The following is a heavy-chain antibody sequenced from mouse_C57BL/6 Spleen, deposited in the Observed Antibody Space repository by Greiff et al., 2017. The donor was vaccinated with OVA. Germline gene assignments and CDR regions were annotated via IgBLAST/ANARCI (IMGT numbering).Heavy chain of an antibody. CDR2: IYPGDGDT. CDR3: ARVTTVVAPFDY. V-gene: IGHV1-82*01. Sequence: QVQLQQSGPELVKPGASVKISCKASGYAFSSSWMNWVKQRPGKGLEWIGRIYPGDGDTNYNGKFKGKATLTADKSSSTAYMQLSSLTSEDSAVYFCARVTTVVAPFDYWGQGTTLTVSS. D-gene: IGHD1-1*01. J-gene: IGHJ2*01. CDR1: GYAFSSSW.